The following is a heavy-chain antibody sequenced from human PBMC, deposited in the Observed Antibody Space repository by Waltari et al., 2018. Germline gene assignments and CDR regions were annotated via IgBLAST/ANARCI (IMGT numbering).Heavy chain of an antibody. V-gene: IGHV3-9*01. D-gene: IGHD2-15*01. CDR3: VGNIASSGDYGFLDY. J-gene: IGHJ4*02. CDR1: GSPLAVDV. CDR2: ISWNSASI. Sequence: EAHLVAPGGGLVQPGSSLRSSCTPSGSPLAVDVWRWVRQAPGKGLRWVVCISWNSASIADADSVRGRITVSRDNTRNSVYHQMNRLRVEDTAFYYCVGNIASSGDYGFLDYWGQGTLVTVSS.